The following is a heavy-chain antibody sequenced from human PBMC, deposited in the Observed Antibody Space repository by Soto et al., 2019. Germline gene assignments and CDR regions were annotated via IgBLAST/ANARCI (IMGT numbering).Heavy chain of an antibody. Sequence: QITLKESGPTLVKPTQTLTLTCTFSGFSVTKHGEGVGWIRQPPGKALEWLATLYWDGDKRYSPSLRKRASVYTDTPKSKVVLTMTDMGPEDTGTYFCAHRKTTITVATYFDLWGQGTLVTVS. J-gene: IGHJ4*02. CDR2: LYWDGDK. CDR1: GFSVTKHGEG. CDR3: AHRKTTITVATYFDL. D-gene: IGHD6-19*01. V-gene: IGHV2-5*02.